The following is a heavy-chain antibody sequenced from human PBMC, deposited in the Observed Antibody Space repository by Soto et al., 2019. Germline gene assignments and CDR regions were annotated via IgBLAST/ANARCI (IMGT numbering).Heavy chain of an antibody. CDR3: TTTPPLDSSGYYEYFQH. CDR2: IKSKTDGGTT. V-gene: IGHV3-15*01. J-gene: IGHJ1*01. Sequence: GGSLRLSCAASGFTFSNAWMSWVRQAPGKGLEWVGRIKSKTDGGTTDYAAPVKGRFTISRDDSKNTLYLQMNSLKTEDTAVYYCTTTPPLDSSGYYEYFQHWGQGTLVTVSS. CDR1: GFTFSNAW. D-gene: IGHD3-22*01.